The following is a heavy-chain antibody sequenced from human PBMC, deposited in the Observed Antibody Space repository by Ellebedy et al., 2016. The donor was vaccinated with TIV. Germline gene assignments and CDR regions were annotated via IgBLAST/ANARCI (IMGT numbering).Heavy chain of an antibody. J-gene: IGHJ4*02. D-gene: IGHD3-10*01. Sequence: MPSETLSLTCTVSSGSISSYYWSWIRQPAGKGLEWIGRIYNSGSTIYNPSLKSRVTMSIDTSRNQFSLKLSSVTAADTAVYYCVSRLRGAVDDYWGQGTLVTVSS. CDR2: IYNSGST. CDR1: SGSISSYY. CDR3: VSRLRGAVDDY. V-gene: IGHV4-4*07.